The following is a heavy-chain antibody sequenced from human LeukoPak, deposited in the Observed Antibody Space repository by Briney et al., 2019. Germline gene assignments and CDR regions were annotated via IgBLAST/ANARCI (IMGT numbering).Heavy chain of an antibody. D-gene: IGHD2-2*01. V-gene: IGHV4-38-2*01. CDR1: GYSISSGYY. CDR2: IYHSGST. Sequence: SETLSLTCAVSGYSISSGYYWGWIRQPPGNGLEWIGSIYHSGSTYYNPSLKSRVTISVDTSKNQFSLKLSSVTAADTALYYCARHIVVVPAARYYFDYWGQGTLVTVYS. CDR3: ARHIVVVPAARYYFDY. J-gene: IGHJ4*02.